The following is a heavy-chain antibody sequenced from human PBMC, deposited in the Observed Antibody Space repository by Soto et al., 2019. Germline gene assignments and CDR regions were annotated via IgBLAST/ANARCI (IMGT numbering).Heavy chain of an antibody. CDR2: ISSSGTTI. Sequence: EVQLVESGGGLVQPGGSLRLSCTASGFAFSSYEMNWVRQAPGKGLEWVSYISSSGTTIYYADSVKGRFTISRDNAKNSLYLQMNSLRAEDTAVYYCARDRDDSFDYWGQGTLVTVSS. CDR1: GFAFSSYE. D-gene: IGHD2-21*02. CDR3: ARDRDDSFDY. V-gene: IGHV3-48*03. J-gene: IGHJ4*02.